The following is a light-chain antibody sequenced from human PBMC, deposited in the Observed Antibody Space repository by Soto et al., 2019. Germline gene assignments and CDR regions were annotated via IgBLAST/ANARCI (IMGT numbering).Light chain of an antibody. CDR1: SSDVGGYNY. CDR2: DVS. J-gene: IGLJ1*01. V-gene: IGLV2-14*01. Sequence: QSALTHPAYGSGSPGQSSTVSCTGTSSDVGGYNYVSWYQQHPDKAPKLMIYDVSNRPSGVSNRFSGSKSGNTASLTISGLQAEDEADYYCSSYTSSSTVFGTGTKVTVL. CDR3: SSYTSSSTV.